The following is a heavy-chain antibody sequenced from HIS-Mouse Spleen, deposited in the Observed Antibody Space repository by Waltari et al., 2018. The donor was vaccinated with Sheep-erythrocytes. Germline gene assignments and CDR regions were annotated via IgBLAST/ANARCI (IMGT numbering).Heavy chain of an antibody. Sequence: EVQLVESGGGLVQPGGSLRLSCAASGFTFSSYWMSWVRQAPGKGLEWVAKKKKDGREKYYVDSVKDRFTISRDNAKNSLYLQMNSLRAEDTAVYYCARGRSGYYGFDIWGQGTMVTVSS. J-gene: IGHJ3*02. CDR1: GFTFSSYW. CDR3: ARGRSGYYGFDI. D-gene: IGHD3-3*01. CDR2: KKKDGREK. V-gene: IGHV3-7*01.